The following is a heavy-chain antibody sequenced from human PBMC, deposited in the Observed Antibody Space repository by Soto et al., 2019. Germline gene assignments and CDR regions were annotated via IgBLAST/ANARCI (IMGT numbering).Heavy chain of an antibody. D-gene: IGHD6-19*01. Sequence: GGSLRLSCAASGFTFSSYSMNWVRQAPGKGLEWVSSISSSSSYIYYADSVKGRFTISRDNAKNSLYLQMNSLRAEDTAVYYCARHTAAWQYSSGWLIDYWGQGTLVTVSS. CDR3: ARHTAAWQYSSGWLIDY. CDR1: GFTFSSYS. V-gene: IGHV3-21*01. J-gene: IGHJ4*02. CDR2: ISSSSSYI.